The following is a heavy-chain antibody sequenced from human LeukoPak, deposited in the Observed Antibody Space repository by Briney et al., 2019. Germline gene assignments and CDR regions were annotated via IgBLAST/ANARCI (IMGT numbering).Heavy chain of an antibody. D-gene: IGHD2-2*02. J-gene: IGHJ3*02. Sequence: ASVKVSCKASGYTFTSYDINWVRQATGQGLEWMGWMNPNSGNTGYAQKFQGRFTITRNTSISTAHMELSSLRSEDTAVYYCAVYCSSTSCYRTPDAFDIWGQGTMVTVSS. CDR3: AVYCSSTSCYRTPDAFDI. CDR2: MNPNSGNT. V-gene: IGHV1-8*03. CDR1: GYTFTSYD.